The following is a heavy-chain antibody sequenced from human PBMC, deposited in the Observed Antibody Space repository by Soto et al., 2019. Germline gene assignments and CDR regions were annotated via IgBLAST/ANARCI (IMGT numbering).Heavy chain of an antibody. CDR1: GFTFISYG. Sequence: PRGSLRLSCAASGFTFISYGIHFVRQSPFKGLEWVAVISYDGSNKYYADSVKGRFTISRDNSKNTLYLQMNSLRAEDTAVYYCAKDGSSIAARSGFDYWGQGTLVTVSS. D-gene: IGHD6-6*01. V-gene: IGHV3-30*18. J-gene: IGHJ4*02. CDR2: ISYDGSNK. CDR3: AKDGSSIAARSGFDY.